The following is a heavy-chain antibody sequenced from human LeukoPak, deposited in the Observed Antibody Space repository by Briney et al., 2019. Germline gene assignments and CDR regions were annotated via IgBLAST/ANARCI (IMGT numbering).Heavy chain of an antibody. CDR3: ARAPIVVVIAWYFDL. CDR1: GFTVSSNY. J-gene: IGHJ2*01. CDR2: IYSGGST. V-gene: IGHV3-66*01. D-gene: IGHD2-15*01. Sequence: PGGSLRLSCAASGFTVSSNYMSWVRQAPGKGLEWVSVIYSGGSTNYADSVKGRFTISRDNSKNTLYLQMNSLRAEDTAVYYCARAPIVVVIAWYFDLWGRGTLVTVSS.